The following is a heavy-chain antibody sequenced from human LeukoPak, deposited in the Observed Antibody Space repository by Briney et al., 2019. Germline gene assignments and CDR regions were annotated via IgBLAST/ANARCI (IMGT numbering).Heavy chain of an antibody. J-gene: IGHJ6*03. CDR3: ARSTSSSSEAVYYYMDV. CDR1: GGSISSHY. D-gene: IGHD6-6*01. V-gene: IGHV4-59*11. CDR2: IYYSGST. Sequence: SETLSLTCTVSGGSISSHYWSWIRQPLGKGLEWIGYIYYSGSTNYNPSLKSRVTISVDTSKNQFSLKLCSVTAADTAVYYCARSTSSSSEAVYYYMDVWGKGTTVTVSS.